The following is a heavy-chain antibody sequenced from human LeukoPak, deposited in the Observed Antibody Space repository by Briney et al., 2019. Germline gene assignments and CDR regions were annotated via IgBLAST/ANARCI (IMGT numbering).Heavy chain of an antibody. D-gene: IGHD3-9*01. CDR1: GFPFISYS. CDR2: ISSRGDYI. J-gene: IGHJ4*02. V-gene: IGHV3-21*01. Sequence: GGSLRLSCAASGFPFISYSMNWVRQAPGKGLEWVSSISSRGDYIYYADSVKGRFTISRDNAKSSLFLQMNSLRAEDTAVYYCARVLYFDWLDAYWGQGTLVTVSS. CDR3: ARVLYFDWLDAY.